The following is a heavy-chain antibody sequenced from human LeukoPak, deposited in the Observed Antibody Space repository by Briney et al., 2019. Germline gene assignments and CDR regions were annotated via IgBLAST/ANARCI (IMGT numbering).Heavy chain of an antibody. CDR3: ARTMYSSSFGFDP. CDR2: IYYSGST. Sequence: SETLSLTCTVSGGSISSSSYYWGWIRQPPGKGLEWIGSIYYSGSTYYNPSLKSRVTISVDRSKNQFTLKLSSVTAADTAVYYCARTMYSSSFGFDPWGQGTLVTVSS. J-gene: IGHJ5*02. CDR1: GGSISSSSYY. V-gene: IGHV4-39*06. D-gene: IGHD6-13*01.